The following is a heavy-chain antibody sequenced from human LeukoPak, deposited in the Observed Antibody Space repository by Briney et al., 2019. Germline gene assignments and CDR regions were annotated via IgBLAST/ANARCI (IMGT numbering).Heavy chain of an antibody. Sequence: PGGSLRLSCAASGFTFSSYSMNWVRQAPGKGLEWVSSISSSSSYIYYADSVKGRFTISRDNAKNSLYLQMNSLRAEDTAVYYCARVPYYYDSGEDYWGQGTLVTVSS. CDR2: ISSSSSYI. V-gene: IGHV3-21*01. CDR3: ARVPYYYDSGEDY. CDR1: GFTFSSYS. J-gene: IGHJ4*02. D-gene: IGHD3-22*01.